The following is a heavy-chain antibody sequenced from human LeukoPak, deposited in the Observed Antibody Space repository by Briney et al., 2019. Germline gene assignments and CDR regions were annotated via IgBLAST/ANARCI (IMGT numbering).Heavy chain of an antibody. CDR2: IIPIFGTA. CDR3: ARGSGISGLYYYYYYYMDV. V-gene: IGHV1-69*05. CDR1: GGTFSSYA. D-gene: IGHD3-22*01. J-gene: IGHJ6*03. Sequence: VASVKVSCKASGGTFSSYAISWVRQAPGQGLEWMGGIIPIFGTANYAQKFQGRVTITTDESTSTAYMELSSLRSEDTAVYYCARGSGISGLYYYYYYYMDVWGKGTTVTVSS.